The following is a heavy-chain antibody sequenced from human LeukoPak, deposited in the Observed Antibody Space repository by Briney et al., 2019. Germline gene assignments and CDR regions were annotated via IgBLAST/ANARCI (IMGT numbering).Heavy chain of an antibody. CDR1: GGSISSGSYF. Sequence: PSETLSLTCTVSGGSISSGSYFWNWIRQPAGKGLEWIGRIYRSGSTNYNPSLKSRVTISVDTSKNHFSLRLSSVTAADTAVYYCARGDYYYYYYYIDVWGKGTAVTISS. V-gene: IGHV4-61*02. J-gene: IGHJ6*03. CDR3: ARGDYYYYYYYIDV. D-gene: IGHD3-16*01. CDR2: IYRSGST.